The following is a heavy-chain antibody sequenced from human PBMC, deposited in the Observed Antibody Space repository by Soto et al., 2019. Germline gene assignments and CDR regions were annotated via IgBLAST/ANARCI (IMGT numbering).Heavy chain of an antibody. CDR3: AGENALDV. CDR2: IWYDGSNK. J-gene: IGHJ6*02. CDR1: GSTFSSYG. V-gene: IGHV3-33*01. Sequence: PGGSLRLSCAASGSTFSSYGMHWVRQAPGKGLEWVEVIWYDGSNKYYADSVKGRFTISRDNAKKTLYLHMTSLRAEDTAVYYCAGENALDVLGQGTTVTVSS.